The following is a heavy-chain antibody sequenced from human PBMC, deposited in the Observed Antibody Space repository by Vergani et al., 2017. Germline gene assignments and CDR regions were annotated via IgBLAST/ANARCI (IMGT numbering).Heavy chain of an antibody. CDR1: GYTFTSYG. D-gene: IGHD6-19*01. J-gene: IGHJ6*02. V-gene: IGHV1-18*01. CDR3: ARVPGNLDDYYCGMDV. CDR2: ISAYNGNT. Sequence: QVQLVQSGAEVKKPGASVKVSCKASGYTFTSYGISWVRQAPGQGLEWMGWISAYNGNTNYAQKLQGRVTMTTDTSTSTAYMEVRSLRSDEAAVYCCARVPGNLDDYYCGMDVWGQGTTVTVSS.